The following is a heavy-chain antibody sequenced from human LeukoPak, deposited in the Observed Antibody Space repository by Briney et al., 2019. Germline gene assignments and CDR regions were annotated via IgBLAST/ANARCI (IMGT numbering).Heavy chain of an antibody. V-gene: IGHV3-33*01. CDR3: ARNPAAGNNNWFDP. J-gene: IGHJ5*02. D-gene: IGHD6-13*01. CDR1: GFTFSSYG. CDR2: IWYDGSNK. Sequence: GGSLRLSCAASGFTFSSYGMHWVRQAPGKGLEWVAVIWYDGSNKYYADSVKGRFTISRDNSKNTLYLQMNSLRAEDTAVYYCARNPAAGNNNWFDPWGQGTLVTVSS.